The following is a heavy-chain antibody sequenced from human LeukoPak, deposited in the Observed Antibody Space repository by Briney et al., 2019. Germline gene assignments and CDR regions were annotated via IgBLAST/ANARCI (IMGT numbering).Heavy chain of an antibody. CDR1: GGSISSSSSY. D-gene: IGHD5-24*01. V-gene: IGHV4-39*01. CDR2: IYYSGSS. Sequence: PSETLSLTCSVSGGSISSSSSYWGWIRQPPGKGLEWVGSIYYSGSSFDNPVLKRRVTISVDTSKNQFSLKLSSVTAADTAVYYCARHRSGWLQSSFDYWGQGTLVTVSS. J-gene: IGHJ4*02. CDR3: ARHRSGWLQSSFDY.